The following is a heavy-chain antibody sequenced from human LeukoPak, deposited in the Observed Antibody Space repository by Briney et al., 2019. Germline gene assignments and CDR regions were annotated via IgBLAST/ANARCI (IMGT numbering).Heavy chain of an antibody. CDR1: GSTLTEFS. V-gene: IGHV1-24*01. D-gene: IGHD7-27*01. CDR2: FVPEDDET. J-gene: IGHJ4*02. CDR3: ATIAPGDLFDS. Sequence: ASVKVSCKVSGSTLTEFSIHWVRQAPGKGLEWMGGFVPEDDETIYAQSFQGRVTMTEDTSTDTAYMELSSLRSEDTAMYYCATIAPGDLFDSWGQGTLVTVSS.